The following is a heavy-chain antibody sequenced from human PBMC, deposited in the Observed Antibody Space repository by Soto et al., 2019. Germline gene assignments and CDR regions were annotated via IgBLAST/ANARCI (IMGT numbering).Heavy chain of an antibody. CDR2: TYHSGNP. Sequence: SETLSLTCAVSGDTISTGGYSWAWIRQPPGKALEWIGHTYHSGNPYYNPSLKSRVIISVDRSKNQFSLKLSSVTAADTAVYYCARERPDGSRLDPWGQGTLVTVSS. J-gene: IGHJ5*02. CDR3: ARERPDGSRLDP. V-gene: IGHV4-30-2*01. CDR1: GDTISTGGYS. D-gene: IGHD6-13*01.